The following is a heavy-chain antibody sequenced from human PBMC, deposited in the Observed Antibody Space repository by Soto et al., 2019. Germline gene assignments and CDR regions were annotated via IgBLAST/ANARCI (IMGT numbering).Heavy chain of an antibody. CDR3: AKATTNGGWFNPFDS. Sequence: WGSLRLSCAASGFSFVNYAINCFRHSPCKGLEWVSGLSGSGTSTYYADSVKGRFTISRDNSRDTLFLQMNSLTADDTAVYYCAKATTNGGWFNPFDSWGQGALVTVSS. V-gene: IGHV3-23*01. J-gene: IGHJ4*02. CDR2: LSGSGTST. D-gene: IGHD6-19*01. CDR1: GFSFVNYA.